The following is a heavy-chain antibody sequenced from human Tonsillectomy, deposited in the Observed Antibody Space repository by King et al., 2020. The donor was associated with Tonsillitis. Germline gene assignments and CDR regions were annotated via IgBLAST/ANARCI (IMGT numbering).Heavy chain of an antibody. CDR3: ARQAVVVVAASLDY. J-gene: IGHJ4*02. D-gene: IGHD2-15*01. V-gene: IGHV4-39*01. CDR1: GGSISSSSYY. Sequence: QLQESGPGLVKPSETLSLTCTVSGGSISSSSYYWGWIRQPPGKGLEWIGSIYYSGSTYYNPSLKSRVTISVDTSKNQFSLKLSSVTAADTAVYYCARQAVVVVAASLDYWGQGTLVTVSS. CDR2: IYYSGST.